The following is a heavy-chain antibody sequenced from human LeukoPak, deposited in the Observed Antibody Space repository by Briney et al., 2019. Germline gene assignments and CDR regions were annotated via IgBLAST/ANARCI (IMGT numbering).Heavy chain of an antibody. CDR2: IFYSGDT. Sequence: PSETLSLTCTVSGGSIISDRHYWSWLRQLPGKGLEWIGYIFYSGDTYYNPSLNSRAAISIDTSENQFSLRLSSLTAADTAVYYCARDTQYDSSGYPRYFFDYWGQGTLVTVSS. CDR3: ARDTQYDSSGYPRYFFDY. J-gene: IGHJ4*02. V-gene: IGHV4-31*03. D-gene: IGHD3-22*01. CDR1: GGSIISDRHY.